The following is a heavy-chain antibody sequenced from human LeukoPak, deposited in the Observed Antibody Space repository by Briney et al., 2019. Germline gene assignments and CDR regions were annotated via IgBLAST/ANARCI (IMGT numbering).Heavy chain of an antibody. D-gene: IGHD3-3*01. V-gene: IGHV3-23*01. CDR3: ARDYNYDFWSGYYSNGMDV. CDR2: ISGSGGST. CDR1: GFTFSSYA. J-gene: IGHJ6*02. Sequence: PGGSLRLSCAASGFTFSSYAMSWVRQAPGKGLEWVSAISGSGGSTYYADSVKGRFTISRDNSKNTLYLQMNSLRAEDTAVYYCARDYNYDFWSGYYSNGMDVWGQGTTVTVPS.